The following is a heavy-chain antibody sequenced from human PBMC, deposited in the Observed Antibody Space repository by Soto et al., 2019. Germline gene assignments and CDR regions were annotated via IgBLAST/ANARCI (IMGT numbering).Heavy chain of an antibody. J-gene: IGHJ6*02. V-gene: IGHV1-24*01. Sequence: ASVKVSCKISGNTLTELSMHWVRQAPGKGLEWMGGFDPEDGETIYAQKFQGRVTMTEDTSTDTAYMELSSLRSEDTAVYYCARDKAGLPRNYYYGLDVWGQGTTVTVSS. CDR1: GNTLTELS. CDR2: FDPEDGET. CDR3: ARDKAGLPRNYYYGLDV. D-gene: IGHD3-16*01.